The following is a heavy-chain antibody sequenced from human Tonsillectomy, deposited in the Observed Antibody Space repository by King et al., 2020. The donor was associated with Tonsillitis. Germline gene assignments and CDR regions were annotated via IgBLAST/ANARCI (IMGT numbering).Heavy chain of an antibody. V-gene: IGHV4-59*01. D-gene: IGHD6-19*01. J-gene: IGHJ4*02. CDR3: ARVPPVAGNXYYFXY. CDR1: DGSISSYY. Sequence: HVQLQESGPGLVKPSETLSLTCTVSDGSISSYYWSWIRRPPGKGLEWIGYIYYTGSTNYNPSLKSRVTISVDTSKNQISLNLTSVTAADTAVYYCARVPPVAGNXYYFXYWGQGTLVTVSS. CDR2: IYYTGST.